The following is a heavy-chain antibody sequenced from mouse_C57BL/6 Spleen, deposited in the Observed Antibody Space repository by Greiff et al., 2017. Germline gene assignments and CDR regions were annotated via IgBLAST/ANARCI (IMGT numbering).Heavy chain of an antibody. CDR2: ISYAGSN. CDR1: GHSITSGYY. V-gene: IGHV3-6*01. J-gene: IGHJ2*01. Sequence: ESGPGLVKPSQSLSLTCSVTGHSITSGYYWNWIRQFPGNKLEWMGYISYAGSNNYNPSLKNRISITRDTTKNQFFLKLNSVTTEDTATYYCAREGGKGGYYFDDWGQGTTLTVSS. CDR3: AREGGKGGYYFDD. D-gene: IGHD1-1*02.